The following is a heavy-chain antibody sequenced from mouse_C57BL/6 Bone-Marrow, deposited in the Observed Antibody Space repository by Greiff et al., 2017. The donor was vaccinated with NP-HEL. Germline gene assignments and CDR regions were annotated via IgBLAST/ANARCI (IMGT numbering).Heavy chain of an antibody. CDR2: IDPETGGT. Sequence: VQLQQSGAELVRPGASVTLSCKASGYTFTDYEMHWVKQTPVHGLEWIGAIDPETGGTAYNQKFKGKAILTADKSSSTAYMELRSLTSEDSAVYYCTRRGLRRFDYWGQGTTLTVSS. J-gene: IGHJ2*01. D-gene: IGHD2-2*01. V-gene: IGHV1-15*01. CDR3: TRRGLRRFDY. CDR1: GYTFTDYE.